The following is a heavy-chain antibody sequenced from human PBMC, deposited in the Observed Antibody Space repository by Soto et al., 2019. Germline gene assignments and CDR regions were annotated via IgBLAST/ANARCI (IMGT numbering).Heavy chain of an antibody. CDR3: AKNQGVELVPLATVDWFDP. J-gene: IGHJ5*02. CDR2: ISGSGFKK. Sequence: TGGSLRLSCAASGFIFENFGMSWVRQAPGKGLEWISSISGSGFKKYYADSMKGRFTISRDNSKSTVYLELNNLSAEDTAVYHCAKNQGVELVPLATVDWFDPWGQGSVVTVSS. CDR1: GFIFENFG. V-gene: IGHV3-23*01. D-gene: IGHD1-26*01.